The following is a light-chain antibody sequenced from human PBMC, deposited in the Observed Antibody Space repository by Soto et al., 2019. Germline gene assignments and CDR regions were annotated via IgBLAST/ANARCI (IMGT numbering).Light chain of an antibody. CDR2: GNS. J-gene: IGLJ1*01. CDR1: SSNIGATYD. Sequence: QSELTKPPSVTGAPGQRVTISRTGSSSNIGATYDVQWYPQLPGTAPKLPLYGNSNRPSGVPDRFSGSKSGTSASLAITGLQADDVSDYYCQSYESSLSAHYVFGTGTKVTVL. CDR3: QSYESSLSAHYV. V-gene: IGLV1-40*01.